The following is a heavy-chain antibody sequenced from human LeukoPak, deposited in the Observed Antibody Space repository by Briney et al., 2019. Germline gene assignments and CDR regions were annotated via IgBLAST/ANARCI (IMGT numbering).Heavy chain of an antibody. V-gene: IGHV1-69*01. D-gene: IGHD5-24*01. CDR1: GGTFSSYA. CDR3: ARHVDVGDGYNYYYYGMDV. Sequence: SVKVSCKASGGTFSSYAISWVRQAPGQGLEWMGGIIPIFGTANYAQKFQGRVTITADESTSTAYMELSSLRSEDTAVYYCARHVDVGDGYNYYYYGMDVWGQGTTVTVSS. J-gene: IGHJ6*02. CDR2: IIPIFGTA.